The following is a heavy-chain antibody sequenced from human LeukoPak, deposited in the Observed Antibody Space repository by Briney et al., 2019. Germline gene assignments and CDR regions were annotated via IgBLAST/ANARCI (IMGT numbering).Heavy chain of an antibody. CDR3: TKKAFASENHHWFDP. V-gene: IGHV3-7*01. Sequence: GGCLRLSCAASGFTFSNYWMSWVRQAPGKGLEWVASIRPDGDGDHFMDSVKGRFTISRDNAERSLFLQMNSLRAEDTAVYYCTKKAFASENHHWFDPWGQGTLVTVSS. J-gene: IGHJ5*02. CDR1: GFTFSNYW. D-gene: IGHD3-3*02. CDR2: IRPDGDGD.